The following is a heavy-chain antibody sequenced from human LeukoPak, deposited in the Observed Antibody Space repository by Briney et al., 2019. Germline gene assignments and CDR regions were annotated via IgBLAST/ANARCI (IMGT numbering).Heavy chain of an antibody. Sequence: SETLSLTCTVPGYSISSGYYWGWIRQPPGKGLEWIGNIYHSGSTYSNPSLKSRVIISVDTSKNQFSLKLSSVTAADTAVYWCARGAFGVLLSAFDIWGQGTMVTVSS. D-gene: IGHD3-3*01. V-gene: IGHV4-38-2*02. J-gene: IGHJ3*02. CDR1: GYSISSGYY. CDR2: IYHSGST. CDR3: ARGAFGVLLSAFDI.